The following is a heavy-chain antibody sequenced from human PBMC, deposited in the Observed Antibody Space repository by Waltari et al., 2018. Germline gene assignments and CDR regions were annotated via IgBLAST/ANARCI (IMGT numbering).Heavy chain of an antibody. CDR3: VRETSGTPDY. CDR2: ITDDGIHT. J-gene: IGHJ4*02. Sequence: EVQLVESGGGLVKPGGSLRLSCAGSGFIFGSYAFNWVRQAPGKGLEYVSSITDDGIHTYYADSVRGRFTISRDNAKNSLYLQMNSLRVEDTALYYCVRETSGTPDYLGQGTLVTVSS. CDR1: GFIFGSYA. V-gene: IGHV3-21*02. D-gene: IGHD2-15*01.